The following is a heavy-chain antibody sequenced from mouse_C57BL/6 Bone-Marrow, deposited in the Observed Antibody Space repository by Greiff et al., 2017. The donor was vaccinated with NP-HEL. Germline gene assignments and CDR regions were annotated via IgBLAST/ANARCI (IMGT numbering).Heavy chain of an antibody. J-gene: IGHJ2*01. CDR2: INPNNGGT. CDR3: ARGEDGNDGYYSFDY. D-gene: IGHD2-3*01. CDR1: GYTFTDYY. V-gene: IGHV1-26*01. Sequence: VQLQQSGPELVKPGASVKISCKASGYTFTDYYMNWVKQSHGKSLEWIGDINPNNGGTSYNQKFKGKATLTVDKSSSTAYMELRSLTSEDSAVYYCARGEDGNDGYYSFDYWGQGTTLTVSS.